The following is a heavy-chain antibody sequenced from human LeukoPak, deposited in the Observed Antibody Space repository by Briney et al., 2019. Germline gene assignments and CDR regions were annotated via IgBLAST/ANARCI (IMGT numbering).Heavy chain of an antibody. Sequence: PVGSLRLSCAASGFTFSSYGMHWVRQAPGKGLEWVAFIRYDGSNKYYADSVKGRFTISRDNSKNTLYLQMNSLRAEDTAVYYCAKEGYYDFWSGYYSDYWGQGTLVTVSS. CDR3: AKEGYYDFWSGYYSDY. V-gene: IGHV3-30*02. D-gene: IGHD3-3*01. CDR2: IRYDGSNK. CDR1: GFTFSSYG. J-gene: IGHJ4*02.